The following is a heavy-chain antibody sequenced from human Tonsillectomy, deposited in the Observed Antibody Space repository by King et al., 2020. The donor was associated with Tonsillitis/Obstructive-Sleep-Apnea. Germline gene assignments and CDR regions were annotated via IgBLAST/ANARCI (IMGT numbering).Heavy chain of an antibody. J-gene: IGHJ4*02. V-gene: IGHV1-2*02. CDR2: INPNTGGT. Sequence: QVQLVQSGAEVKKPGASVKVSCRASGYTFTGYYIHWVRQAPGQGLEWMGWINPNTGGTNYAQKFQGRVTLTRNTSNSTAYMELSRLRSDDTAVYYCASNWGSPSNFEYWGQGTLVTVSS. D-gene: IGHD7-27*01. CDR1: GYTFTGYY. CDR3: ASNWGSPSNFEY.